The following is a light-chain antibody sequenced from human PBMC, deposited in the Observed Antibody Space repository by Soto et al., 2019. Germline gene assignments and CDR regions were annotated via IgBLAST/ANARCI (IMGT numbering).Light chain of an antibody. Sequence: IVLTQSPATLSVSPGERATLSCRASQAVGSNLAWYQQRPGQAPRLLIYDASTRATGIPHRFSGGGSGTEFTLTISSLQSADFAVYYCQHFNKWPHMPAFGGGTKLAIK. CDR2: DAS. CDR1: QAVGSN. J-gene: IGKJ4*01. CDR3: QHFNKWPHMPA. V-gene: IGKV3-15*01.